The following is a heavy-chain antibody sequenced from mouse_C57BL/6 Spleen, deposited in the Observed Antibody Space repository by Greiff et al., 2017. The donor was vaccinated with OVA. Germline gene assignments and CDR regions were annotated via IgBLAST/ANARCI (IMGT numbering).Heavy chain of an antibody. V-gene: IGHV1-59*01. Sequence: VQLQQPGAELVRPGTSVKLSCKASGYTFTSYWMHWVKQRPGQGLEWIGVIDPSDSYTNYNQKFKGKATLTVDTSSSTAYMQLSSLTSEDSAVYYCARNYGSSGDYWGQGTTLTVSS. CDR2: IDPSDSYT. CDR1: GYTFTSYW. D-gene: IGHD1-1*01. CDR3: ARNYGSSGDY. J-gene: IGHJ2*01.